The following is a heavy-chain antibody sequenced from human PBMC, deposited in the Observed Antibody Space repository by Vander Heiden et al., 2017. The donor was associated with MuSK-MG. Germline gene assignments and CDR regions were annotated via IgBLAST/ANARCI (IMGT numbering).Heavy chain of an antibody. J-gene: IGHJ4*02. CDR1: GYTFTTYY. D-gene: IGHD6-13*01. CDR3: ARGKQGSLFYFDY. V-gene: IGHV1-46*03. CDR2: INPDGGRP. Sequence: VPLVQSGAEVKRPGASVKVSCTASGYTFTTYYVHWVRQSPGHALEWLGRINPDGGRPTYSPRFQGRVTMTRDASTITVSMELSSLRSEDTAMYFCARGKQGSLFYFDYWGQGTMVTVSS.